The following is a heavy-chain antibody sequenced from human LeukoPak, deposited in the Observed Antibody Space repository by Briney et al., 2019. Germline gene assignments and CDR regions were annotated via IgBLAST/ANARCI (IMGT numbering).Heavy chain of an antibody. CDR3: ARAVISDYGDYVEPAADY. CDR1: GFTVITND. V-gene: IGHV4-34*01. J-gene: IGHJ4*02. D-gene: IGHD4-17*01. Sequence: GSLRLSCAASGFTVITNDMTWVRQPPGKGLEWIGEINHSGSTNYNPSLKSRVTISVDTSKNQFSLKLSSVTAADTAVYYCARAVISDYGDYVEPAADYWGQGTLVTVSS. CDR2: INHSGST.